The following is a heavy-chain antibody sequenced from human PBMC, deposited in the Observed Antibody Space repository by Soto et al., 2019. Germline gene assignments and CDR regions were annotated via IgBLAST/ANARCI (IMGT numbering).Heavy chain of an antibody. V-gene: IGHV3-23*01. CDR3: AKEGESSHTYDAFDV. CDR1: GFNFNNYA. J-gene: IGHJ3*01. D-gene: IGHD2-2*01. Sequence: EVQLLESGGGLVLPGGSLRLSCAASGFNFNNYAMSWVRQAPGGGLEWVSAISGGGDTTYYANSVKGRFTIFRDNSEDTLYLQMNSLRVEDTAIYYCAKEGESSHTYDAFDVWGQGAVVTVFS. CDR2: ISGGGDTT.